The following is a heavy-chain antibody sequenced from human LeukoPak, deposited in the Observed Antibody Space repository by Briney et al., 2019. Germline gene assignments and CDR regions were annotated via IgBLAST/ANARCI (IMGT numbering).Heavy chain of an antibody. Sequence: PSETLSHTCTVSGDSVSNGNYYWSWLRQPPGKALEWIGYIYYTGKTYYNPSLEGRVTILVDTSRNHFSVKLSSVTAADTAVYYCARSQNYYGSGDYWSQGTLVTVSS. J-gene: IGHJ4*02. D-gene: IGHD3-10*01. CDR3: ARSQNYYGSGDY. V-gene: IGHV4-61*03. CDR1: GDSVSNGNYY. CDR2: IYYTGKT.